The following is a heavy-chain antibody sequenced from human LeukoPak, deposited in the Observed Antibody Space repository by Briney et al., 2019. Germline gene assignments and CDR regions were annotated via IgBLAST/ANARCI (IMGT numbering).Heavy chain of an antibody. D-gene: IGHD2-2*01. CDR1: GYTFTSYD. CDR3: ARGQSCQLLLDY. J-gene: IGHJ4*02. Sequence: GASVKVSCKASGYTFTSYDINWVRQATGQGLEWMGWMNPNSGNTGYAQKFQGRVTMTRNTSISTAYMELSSLRSEDTAVYYCARGQSCQLLLDYWGQGTLVTVSS. V-gene: IGHV1-8*01. CDR2: MNPNSGNT.